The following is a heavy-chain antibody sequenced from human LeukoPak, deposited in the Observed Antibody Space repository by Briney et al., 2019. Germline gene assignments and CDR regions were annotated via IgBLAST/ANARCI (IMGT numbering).Heavy chain of an antibody. CDR3: ARDGFGTGSN. CDR2: INSDGSEG. CDR1: GFTFSGFW. J-gene: IGHJ4*02. V-gene: IGHV3-7*03. Sequence: PGGSLRLSCAVSGFTFSGFWMSWSRQAPGKGLEWVASINSDGSEGYYADVVKGRFTISRDNAKNSLYLQMNTLRADDTAVYYCARDGFGTGSNWGQGTLVTVSS. D-gene: IGHD3-16*01.